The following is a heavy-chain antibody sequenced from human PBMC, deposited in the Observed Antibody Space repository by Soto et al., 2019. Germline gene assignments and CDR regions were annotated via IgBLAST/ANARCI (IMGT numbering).Heavy chain of an antibody. CDR3: TSLYYGH. CDR1: EFTFANAW. J-gene: IGHJ4*02. Sequence: GSLRLSCAASEFTFANAWISWVRQAPGKGLEWVGRIKSKADGGTTDYAAPVKGRFTISRDESQNTLYLQMNSLKTEDTAVYYCTSLYYGHWGQGTLVTVSS. V-gene: IGHV3-15*01. CDR2: IKSKADGGTT. D-gene: IGHD4-17*01.